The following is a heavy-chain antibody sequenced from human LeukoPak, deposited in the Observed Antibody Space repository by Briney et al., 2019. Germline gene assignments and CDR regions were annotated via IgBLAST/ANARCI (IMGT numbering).Heavy chain of an antibody. CDR1: GLSLGTSGMC. D-gene: IGHD3-22*01. V-gene: IGHV2-70*11. J-gene: IGHJ4*02. CDR3: ARSFTYSYDNTPDRGFDN. Sequence: SGPALVKPTQTLTLTCTFSGLSLGTSGMCVNWIRQSPGKALEWLARIDWNDDKYYSTSLKTRLTISKDTSKNQVVLTMTNMDPVDTGTYYCARSFTYSYDNTPDRGFDNWGQGTLVTVSS. CDR2: IDWNDDK.